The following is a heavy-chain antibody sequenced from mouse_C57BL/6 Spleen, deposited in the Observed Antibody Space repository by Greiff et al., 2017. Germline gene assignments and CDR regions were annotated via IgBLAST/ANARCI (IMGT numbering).Heavy chain of an antibody. J-gene: IGHJ2*01. CDR2: ISYDGSK. D-gene: IGHD3-2*02. CDR1: GYSITSGYY. Sequence: EVQLVESGPGLVKPSQSLSLTCSVTGYSITSGYYWNWIRQFPGNKLEWMGYISYDGSKNYNPSLKNRISITRDTSKNQFFLKLNSVTTEDTATYYCAREGSSGYEYWGQGTTLTVSS. V-gene: IGHV3-6*01. CDR3: AREGSSGYEY.